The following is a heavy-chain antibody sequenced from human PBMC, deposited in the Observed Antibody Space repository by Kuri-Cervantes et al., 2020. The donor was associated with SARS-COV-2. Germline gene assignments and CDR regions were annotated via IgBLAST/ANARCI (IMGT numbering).Heavy chain of an antibody. J-gene: IGHJ4*02. Sequence: ASVKVSCKASGYTFTSYDINWVRQATGQGLEWMGWMNPNSGNTGYAQKFQGRVTMTRDTSISTAYMELSRLRSDDTAVYYCARRTHIVVVTAASFDYWGQGTLVTVSS. V-gene: IGHV1-8*02. CDR2: MNPNSGNT. D-gene: IGHD2-21*02. CDR3: ARRTHIVVVTAASFDY. CDR1: GYTFTSYD.